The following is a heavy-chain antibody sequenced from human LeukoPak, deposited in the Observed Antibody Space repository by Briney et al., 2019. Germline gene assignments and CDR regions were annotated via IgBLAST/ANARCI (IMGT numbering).Heavy chain of an antibody. Sequence: PSETLSLTCTVSGGSISSSSYFWGWIRQPPGKGLEWIAGVHYSGSTYYNPSLKSRVTISIDTSKNQFSLKLTSVTAADTAVYFCARQLYVSGSYYAPMDVWGKGTTVMISS. CDR3: ARQLYVSGSYYAPMDV. V-gene: IGHV4-39*01. J-gene: IGHJ6*03. CDR2: VHYSGST. D-gene: IGHD3-10*01. CDR1: GGSISSSSYF.